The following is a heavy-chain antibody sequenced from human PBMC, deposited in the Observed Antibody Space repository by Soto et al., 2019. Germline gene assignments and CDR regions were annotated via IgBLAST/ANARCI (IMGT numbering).Heavy chain of an antibody. CDR2: ISYEGSNT. Sequence: PGGSLRLSCVASGFSFVTYGIHWVRQAPGKGLQWVALISYEGSNTYYADSVRGRFTISRDNSKNTLYLQMNTLRPEDTGVYYCARVTPGNNLYYFSGLDFWGQGTSVTVSS. D-gene: IGHD1-1*01. CDR1: GFSFVTYG. V-gene: IGHV3-30-3*01. J-gene: IGHJ6*02. CDR3: ARVTPGNNLYYFSGLDF.